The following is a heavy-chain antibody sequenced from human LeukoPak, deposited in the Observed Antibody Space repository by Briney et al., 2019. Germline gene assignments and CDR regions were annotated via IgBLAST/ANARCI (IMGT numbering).Heavy chain of an antibody. CDR2: ISSTSTYI. J-gene: IGHJ4*02. Sequence: GGSLRLSCAASGFTFSTYSMTWVRQAPGKGLEWASSISSTSTYIYYADSVKGRFTISRDNTKNSLYLQMNSLRAEDTTIYYCTAGLGGYWGQGTLVTVSS. V-gene: IGHV3-21*01. D-gene: IGHD3-16*01. CDR1: GFTFSTYS. CDR3: TAGLGGY.